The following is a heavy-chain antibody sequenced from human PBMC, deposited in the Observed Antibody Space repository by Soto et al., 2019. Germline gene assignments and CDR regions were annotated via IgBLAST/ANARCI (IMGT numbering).Heavy chain of an antibody. V-gene: IGHV3-7*03. CDR3: ARDLWGRYGDYVRYYGMDV. D-gene: IGHD4-17*01. CDR1: GFTFSSYW. CDR2: IKQDGSEK. Sequence: PGGSLRLSCAASGFTFSSYWMSWVRQAPGKGLEWVANIKQDGSEKYYVDSVKGRFTISRDNAKNSLYLQMNSLRAEDTAVYYCARDLWGRYGDYVRYYGMDVWGQGTTVTVSS. J-gene: IGHJ6*02.